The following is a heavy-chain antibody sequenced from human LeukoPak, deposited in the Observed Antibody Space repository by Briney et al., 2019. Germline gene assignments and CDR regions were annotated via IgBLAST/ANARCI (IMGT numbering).Heavy chain of an antibody. J-gene: IGHJ4*02. D-gene: IGHD2-2*01. CDR2: ISSSSSYI. CDR3: ARASAADCSSTSCYVGDFDY. CDR1: GFTFGSYS. V-gene: IGHV3-21*01. Sequence: GGSLRLSCAASGFTFGSYSMNWVRQAPGKGLEWVSSISSSSSYIYYADSVKGRFTISRDNAKNSLYLQMNSLRAEDTAVYYCARASAADCSSTSCYVGDFDYWGQGTLVTVSS.